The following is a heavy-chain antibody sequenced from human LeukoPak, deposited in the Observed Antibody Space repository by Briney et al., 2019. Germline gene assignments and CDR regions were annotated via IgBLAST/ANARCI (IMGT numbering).Heavy chain of an antibody. Sequence: GGSLRLSCAASGFTFSSYAMSWVRQAPGKGLEWVSAISGSGGSTYHADSVKGRFTISRDASKNTVYLHMNSLTAEDTAIYYCVKEVPVSTIYDWGQGVLVTVSS. D-gene: IGHD1-1*01. CDR1: GFTFSSYA. V-gene: IGHV3-23*01. CDR3: VKEVPVSTIYD. J-gene: IGHJ4*02. CDR2: ISGSGGST.